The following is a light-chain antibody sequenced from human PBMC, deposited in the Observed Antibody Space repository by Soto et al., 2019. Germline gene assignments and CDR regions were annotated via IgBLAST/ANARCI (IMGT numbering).Light chain of an antibody. CDR1: QTVSSY. CDR3: QQYGTSPIT. CDR2: GAS. Sequence: ENVLTQSPGTLSLSPGERATLSCRASQTVSSYLTWYQQRPGQAPRLLISGASRRATGIPDRFSGSGSGTDVTLTISRLEPEDFALYYCQQYGTSPITFGQGTRLEI. V-gene: IGKV3-20*01. J-gene: IGKJ5*01.